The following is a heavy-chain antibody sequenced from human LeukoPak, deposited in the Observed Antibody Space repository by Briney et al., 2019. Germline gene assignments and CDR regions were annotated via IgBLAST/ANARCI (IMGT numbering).Heavy chain of an antibody. D-gene: IGHD6-13*01. J-gene: IGHJ6*03. CDR1: GYTFTSYA. V-gene: IGHV1-3*03. CDR3: ARAASWSPIGDSYYYMDV. CDR2: INAGNGNT. Sequence: GASVKVSCKASGYTFTSYAMHWVRQAPGQRLEWMGWINAGNGNTKYSQEFQGRVTITRDTSASTAYMELSSLRSEDTAVYYCARAASWSPIGDSYYYMDVWGKGTTVAISS.